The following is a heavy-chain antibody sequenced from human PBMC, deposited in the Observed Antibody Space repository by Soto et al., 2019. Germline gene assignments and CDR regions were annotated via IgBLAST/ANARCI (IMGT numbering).Heavy chain of an antibody. D-gene: IGHD2-2*01. CDR3: ARDIVVLSRRYQLLWGYYYYYGMDV. CDR2: ISYDGSNK. V-gene: IGHV3-30-3*01. CDR1: GFTFSSYA. Sequence: QVQLVESGGGVVQPGRSLRLSCAASGFTFSSYAMHWVRQAPGKGLEWVAVISYDGSNKYYADSVKGRFTISRDNSKNTLYLQMTSLRAEDTAVYYCARDIVVLSRRYQLLWGYYYYYGMDVWGQGTTVTVSS. J-gene: IGHJ6*02.